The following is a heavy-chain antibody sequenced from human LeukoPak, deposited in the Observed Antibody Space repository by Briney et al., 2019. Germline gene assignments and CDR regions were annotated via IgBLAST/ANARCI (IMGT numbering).Heavy chain of an antibody. Sequence: SETLSLTCAVYGGSFSGYYWSWIRQPPGKGLEWIGYIYYSGSTNYNPSLKSRVTISVDTSKNRFSLKQSSFPAAHTAVYYRGVILPGYSNDYLGQGALVTVSS. CDR3: GVILPGYSNDY. CDR1: GGSFSGYY. J-gene: IGHJ4*02. V-gene: IGHV4-59*08. D-gene: IGHD3-9*01. CDR2: IYYSGST.